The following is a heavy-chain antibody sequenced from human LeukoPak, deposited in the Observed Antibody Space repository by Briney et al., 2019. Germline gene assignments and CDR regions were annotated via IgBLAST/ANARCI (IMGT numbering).Heavy chain of an antibody. D-gene: IGHD2-2*01. Sequence: GGSLRLSCAASGFTFSFYGMHWVRQAPGKGLEWVAFIRYDGSNKYYADSVKGRFTISRDNSKNTLYLQMNSLRAEDTAVYYCAKDTPDIVVVNYYYYYMDVWGKGTTVTISS. V-gene: IGHV3-30*02. J-gene: IGHJ6*03. CDR2: IRYDGSNK. CDR1: GFTFSFYG. CDR3: AKDTPDIVVVNYYYYYMDV.